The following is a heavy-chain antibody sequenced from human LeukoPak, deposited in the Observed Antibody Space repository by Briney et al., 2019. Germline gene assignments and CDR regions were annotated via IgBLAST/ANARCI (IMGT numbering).Heavy chain of an antibody. CDR3: ARGLWRWYGTNFDY. D-gene: IGHD2-15*01. J-gene: IGHJ4*02. CDR2: INHSGST. Sequence: SETLSLTCTVSGYSISSGYYWSWIRQPPGKGLEWIGEINHSGSTNYNPSLKSRVAISVDTSKNQFSLKLSSVTAADTAVYYCARGLWRWYGTNFDYWGQGTLVTVSS. V-gene: IGHV4-38-2*02. CDR1: GYSISSGYY.